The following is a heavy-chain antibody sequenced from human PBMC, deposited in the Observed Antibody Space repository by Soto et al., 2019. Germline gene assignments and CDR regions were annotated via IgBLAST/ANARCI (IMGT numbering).Heavy chain of an antibody. D-gene: IGHD2-2*01. CDR2: MYHSGST. Sequence: PSETLSLTCAVSDYSISSGYYWGWIRQPPGKGLEWIGSMYHSGSTYYNPSLKSRVIISVDTSRNQLSLKMTSVTAADTAVYYSATAPSGPFCSNRSCPNWFDPWGQGTRVTVSS. CDR3: ATAPSGPFCSNRSCPNWFDP. CDR1: DYSISSGYY. J-gene: IGHJ5*02. V-gene: IGHV4-38-2*01.